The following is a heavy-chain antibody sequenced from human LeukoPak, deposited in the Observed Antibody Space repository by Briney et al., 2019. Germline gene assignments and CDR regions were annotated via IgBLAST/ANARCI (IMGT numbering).Heavy chain of an antibody. V-gene: IGHV4-30-4*07. CDR1: GGSISSSSYY. D-gene: IGHD3-22*01. Sequence: RPSETLSLTCTVSGGSISSSSYYWSWIRQPPGKGLEWIGYLYYSGSTYYNPSLKSRVTISVDTSKNHFSLKLSSVTAADTAVYYCARGVRQRGYYIGYYFDYWGQGTLVTVSS. CDR2: LYYSGST. CDR3: ARGVRQRGYYIGYYFDY. J-gene: IGHJ4*02.